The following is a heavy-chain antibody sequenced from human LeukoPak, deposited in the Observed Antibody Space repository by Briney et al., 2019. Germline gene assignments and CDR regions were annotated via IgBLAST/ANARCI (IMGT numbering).Heavy chain of an antibody. CDR1: KFAFSTYA. D-gene: IGHD3-10*01. J-gene: IGHJ4*02. CDR3: ARDSRHSFYYNSGNSYSDFFDY. CDR2: ISNDGNKK. Sequence: GRSLRLSCAASKFAFSTYAMHWVRQAPGKGLEWVALISNDGNKKYHAESVKGRFTISRENSNNTLYLQMNSLRPEDTAVYYCARDSRHSFYYNSGNSYSDFFDYWGQGTLVTVSS. V-gene: IGHV3-30-3*01.